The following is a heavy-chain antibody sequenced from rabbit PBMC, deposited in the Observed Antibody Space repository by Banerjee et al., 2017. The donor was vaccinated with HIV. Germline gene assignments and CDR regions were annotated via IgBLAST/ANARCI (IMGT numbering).Heavy chain of an antibody. CDR3: ARDLSYISGRGYAPMDL. CDR1: GFSFSNKYV. D-gene: IGHD4-1*01. CDR2: INTSSGNT. V-gene: IGHV1S45*01. J-gene: IGHJ6*01. Sequence: QEQLEESGGDLVKPEGSLTLTCTASGFSFSNKYVMCWVRQAPGKGLEWIACINTSSGNTVYASWAKGRFTISKTSSTTVTLQMTSLTAADTATYFCARDLSYISGRGYAPMDLWGPGTLVTVS.